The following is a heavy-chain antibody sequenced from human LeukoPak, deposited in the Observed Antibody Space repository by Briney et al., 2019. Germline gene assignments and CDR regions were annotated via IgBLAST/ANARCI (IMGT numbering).Heavy chain of an antibody. CDR3: ARDQPTAFDI. V-gene: IGHV3-30*03. CDR2: ISYDGTNK. CDR1: GFTFNNYW. Sequence: GGSLRLSCEASGFTFNNYWMSWVRQAPGKGLEWVAIISYDGTNKYYVDSVKGRFTISRDNSKNTVYLQMNSLRGDDTAMFYCARDQPTAFDIWGQGTMVTVSS. J-gene: IGHJ3*02.